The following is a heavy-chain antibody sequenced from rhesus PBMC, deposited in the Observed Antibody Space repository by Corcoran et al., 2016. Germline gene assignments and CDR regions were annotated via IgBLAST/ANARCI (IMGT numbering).Heavy chain of an antibody. J-gene: IGHJ4*01. CDR3: VRDPDGYFDY. V-gene: IGHV4-169*02. Sequence: QLQLQESGPGLVKPSETLSVTCAVSGGSISSSSWSWIRQAPGKGLEWIGYIYGSGSSTNYNPSLKSRVTLSVDTSKNQFSLKLSSVTAADTAVYYCVRDPDGYFDYWGQGVLVTVSS. CDR1: GGSISSSS. CDR2: IYGSGSST.